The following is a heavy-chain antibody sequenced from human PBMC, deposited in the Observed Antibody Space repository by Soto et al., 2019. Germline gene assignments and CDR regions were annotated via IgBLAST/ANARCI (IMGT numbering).Heavy chain of an antibody. J-gene: IGHJ4*02. CDR1: GFTFSNYG. CDR2: MWFDGKHQ. D-gene: IGHD3-22*01. Sequence: GGSLRLSCAASGFTFSNYGMHWVRQAPGKGLEWVAVMWFDGKHQYYADSVKGRFTISRDNSKNTLYLQMNSLRADDTALYYCARWTYYDSSGYYYVFDYWGQGTLVTVSS. V-gene: IGHV3-33*01. CDR3: ARWTYYDSSGYYYVFDY.